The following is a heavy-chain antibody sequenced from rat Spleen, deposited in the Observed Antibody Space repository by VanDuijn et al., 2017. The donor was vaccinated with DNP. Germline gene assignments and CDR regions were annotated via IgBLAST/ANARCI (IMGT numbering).Heavy chain of an antibody. CDR2: ISSGGST. Sequence: QVQLKESGPGLVQPSQTLSLTCTVSGFSLTSYTVSWVRQPPGKGLEWIATISSGGSTYYNSALKSRLSISRDTSKSQVFLKMNSLQPEDTAIYFCARTGDYWGQGVMVTVSS. J-gene: IGHJ2*01. CDR1: GFSLTSYT. V-gene: IGHV2-6*01. D-gene: IGHD4-1*01. CDR3: ARTGDY.